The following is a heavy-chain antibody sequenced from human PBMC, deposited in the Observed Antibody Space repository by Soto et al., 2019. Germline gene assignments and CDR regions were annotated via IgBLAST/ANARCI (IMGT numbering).Heavy chain of an antibody. D-gene: IGHD2-21*02. V-gene: IGHV2-5*02. J-gene: IGHJ6*02. CDR2: IYWDDDK. CDR3: AHSRCGGDCLQSYSSHYYYGMDV. CDR1: GFSLSTGGVG. Sequence: QITLKESGPSLVKPTQTLTLTCTFSGFSLSTGGVGVGWIRQPPGKALEWLALIYWDDDKRYSPSLRSRLTVTKDTSKHQVGLTMTNMDPVDTATYYCAHSRCGGDCLQSYSSHYYYGMDVWGQGTTVTVSS.